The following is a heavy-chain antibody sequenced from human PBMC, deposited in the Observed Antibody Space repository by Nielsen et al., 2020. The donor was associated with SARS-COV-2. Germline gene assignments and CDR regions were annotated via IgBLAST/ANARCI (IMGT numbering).Heavy chain of an antibody. CDR3: ARVPIRSESNGGFDY. CDR2: ISYDGSNK. J-gene: IGHJ4*02. Sequence: GESLKISCAASGFTFSSYAMHWVRQAPGKGLEWVAVISYDGSNKYYADSVKGRFTISRDNSKNTLYLQMNSLRAEDTAVYYCARVPIRSESNGGFDYWGQGTLVTVSS. D-gene: IGHD2-8*01. V-gene: IGHV3-30*04. CDR1: GFTFSSYA.